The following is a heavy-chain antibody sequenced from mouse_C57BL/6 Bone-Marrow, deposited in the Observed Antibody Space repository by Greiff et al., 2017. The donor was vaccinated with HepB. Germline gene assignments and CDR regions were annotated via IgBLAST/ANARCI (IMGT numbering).Heavy chain of an antibody. J-gene: IGHJ3*01. V-gene: IGHV1-76*01. CDR2: IYPGSGNT. D-gene: IGHD2-1*01. Sequence: VQLQQSGAELVRPGASVKLSCKASGYTFTDYYINWVKQRPGQGLEWIARIYPGSGNTYYNEKFKGKATLTAEKSSSTAYMQLSSLTSEDSAVYFCARHGITWFAYWGQGTLVTVSA. CDR1: GYTFTDYY. CDR3: ARHGITWFAY.